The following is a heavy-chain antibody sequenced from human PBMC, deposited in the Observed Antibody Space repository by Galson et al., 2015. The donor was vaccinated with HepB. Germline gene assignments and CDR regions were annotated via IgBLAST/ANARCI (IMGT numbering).Heavy chain of an antibody. CDR3: ERGGYRHFEF. Sequence: SLRLSCAASGFTFSNYWMTWVRQAPGKGLEWVATIKEDGSDKKYVDSVKGRFTISRDNAKNSLYLQMDNLRADDTAVYYCERGGYRHFEFWGQGTLVIVSS. J-gene: IGHJ4*02. CDR2: IKEDGSDK. D-gene: IGHD3-22*01. CDR1: GFTFSNYW. V-gene: IGHV3-7*01.